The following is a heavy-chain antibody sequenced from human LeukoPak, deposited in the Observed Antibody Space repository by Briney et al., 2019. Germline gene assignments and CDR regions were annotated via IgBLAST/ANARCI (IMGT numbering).Heavy chain of an antibody. Sequence: GGSLRLSCAASGFTFSSYGMNWVRQAPGKGLEWVSAISGSGGNTYYADSVKGRFSISRDNSKNTLYLQMNSLRAEDTAVYYCARNLDYYDSSGYYNGDAFDIWGQGTMVTVSS. CDR1: GFTFSSYG. CDR3: ARNLDYYDSSGYYNGDAFDI. J-gene: IGHJ3*02. D-gene: IGHD3-22*01. CDR2: ISGSGGNT. V-gene: IGHV3-23*01.